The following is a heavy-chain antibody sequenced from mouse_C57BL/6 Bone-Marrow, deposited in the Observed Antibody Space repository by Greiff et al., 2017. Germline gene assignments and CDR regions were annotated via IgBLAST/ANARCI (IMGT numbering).Heavy chain of an antibody. J-gene: IGHJ3*01. CDR2: ISYDGSN. D-gene: IGHD1-1*01. Sequence: EVKLMESGPGLVKPSQSLSLTCSVTGYSITSGYYWNWIRQFPGNKLEWMGYISYDGSNNYNPSLKNRISITRDTSKNQFFLKLNSVTTEDTATYYCATYYYGSSWDWFAYWGQGTLVTVSA. CDR3: ATYYYGSSWDWFAY. V-gene: IGHV3-6*01. CDR1: GYSITSGYY.